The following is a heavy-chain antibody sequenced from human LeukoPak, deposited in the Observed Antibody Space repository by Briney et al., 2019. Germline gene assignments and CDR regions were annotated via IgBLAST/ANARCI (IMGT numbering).Heavy chain of an antibody. V-gene: IGHV3-23*01. J-gene: IGHJ4*02. D-gene: IGHD1-26*01. CDR3: AKDYLGASLYALDY. CDR2: ISGSGGST. CDR1: GFTFSSYA. Sequence: PGGSLRLSCAASGFTFSSYAMSWVRQAPGKGLEWVSAISGSGGSTYYADSVKGRFTISRDNSKNTLYLQMNSLRAEDTAVYYCAKDYLGASLYALDYWGQGTLVTVSS.